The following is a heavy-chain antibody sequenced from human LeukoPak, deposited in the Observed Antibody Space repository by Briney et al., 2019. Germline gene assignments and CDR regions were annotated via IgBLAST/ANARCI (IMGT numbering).Heavy chain of an antibody. CDR1: GGSISSYY. J-gene: IGHJ4*02. Sequence: PSETLSRTCAVSGGSISSYYWSWIRQSPGKRLEWIGYIYDSGSTNYNPSLKSRVTLSVDTSKNQFSLKLSSVTAADTAVYYCARESSGYFYWGQGILVTVSS. D-gene: IGHD5-12*01. V-gene: IGHV4-59*01. CDR2: IYDSGST. CDR3: ARESSGYFY.